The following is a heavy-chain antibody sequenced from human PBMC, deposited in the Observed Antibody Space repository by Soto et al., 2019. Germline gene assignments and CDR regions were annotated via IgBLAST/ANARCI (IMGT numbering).Heavy chain of an antibody. CDR2: IYYSGAT. V-gene: IGHV4-39*01. CDR1: SGSISSDSYY. CDR3: ASQQVDASYYYYGMDV. J-gene: IGHJ6*02. Sequence: SLTCTVSSGSISSDSYYWHWIRQPPGKGLEWIGSIYYSGATYFNPSLRRRVTISLDTSKNQFSLRLSSVTAADTAVFYCASQQVDASYYYYGMDVWGQGTAVTVSS.